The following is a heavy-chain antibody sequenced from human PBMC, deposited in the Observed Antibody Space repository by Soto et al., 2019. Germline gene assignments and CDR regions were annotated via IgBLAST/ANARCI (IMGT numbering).Heavy chain of an antibody. CDR2: ISAYNGNT. CDR1: GYTFTSYG. CDR3: ARDIYDILTGSPHREDY. D-gene: IGHD3-9*01. V-gene: IGHV1-18*01. J-gene: IGHJ4*02. Sequence: QVQLVQSGAEVKKPGASVKVSCKASGYTFTSYGISWVRQAPGQGLEWMGWISAYNGNTNYAQKLQGRVTMTTDTSTSTAYMELRSLRSDDTAVYYCARDIYDILTGSPHREDYWGQGTLVTVSS.